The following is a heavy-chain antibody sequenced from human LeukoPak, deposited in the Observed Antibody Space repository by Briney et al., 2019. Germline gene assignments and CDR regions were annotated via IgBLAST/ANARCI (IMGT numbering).Heavy chain of an antibody. V-gene: IGHV4-38-2*02. CDR2: IYHSGST. CDR1: GYSISSGYY. CDR3: ARNVVGAYNWFDP. Sequence: SETLSLTCTVSGYSISSGYYWGWIRQPPGKGLEWIGSIYHSGSTYYNPSLKSRVTISVDTSKNQFSLKLSSVTAADTAVYYCARNVVGAYNWFDPWGQGTLVTVSS. D-gene: IGHD1-26*01. J-gene: IGHJ5*02.